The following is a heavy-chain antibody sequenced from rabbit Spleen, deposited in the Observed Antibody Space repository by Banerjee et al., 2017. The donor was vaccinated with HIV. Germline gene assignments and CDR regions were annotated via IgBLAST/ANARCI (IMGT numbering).Heavy chain of an antibody. V-gene: IGHV1S45*01. CDR1: GFSFSRYYY. D-gene: IGHD8-1*01. CDR2: IYAGEGDRT. CDR3: ARDLYGGSSYPEWLEL. Sequence: QQQLEESGGGLVKPGGTLTLTCKASGFSFSRYYYMCWVRQAPGKGLELIAGIYAGEGDRTYYATWAKGRFTISKTSSTTVTLQMTSLTAADAATYFCARDLYGGSSYPEWLELWGQGTLVTVS. J-gene: IGHJ5*01.